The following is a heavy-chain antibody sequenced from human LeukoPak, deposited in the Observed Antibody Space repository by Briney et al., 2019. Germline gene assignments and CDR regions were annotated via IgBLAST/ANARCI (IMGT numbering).Heavy chain of an antibody. J-gene: IGHJ4*02. CDR2: INHSGST. V-gene: IGHV4-34*01. CDR1: GGSFSGYY. D-gene: IGHD3-10*01. CDR3: AAVGSTGLGKYYFDY. Sequence: SETLSLTCAVYGGSFSGYYWSWIRQPPGKGLEWIGEINHSGSTNYNPSLKSRVTISVDTSKNQFSLKLSSVTAADTAVYYCAAVGSTGLGKYYFDYWGQGILVTVSS.